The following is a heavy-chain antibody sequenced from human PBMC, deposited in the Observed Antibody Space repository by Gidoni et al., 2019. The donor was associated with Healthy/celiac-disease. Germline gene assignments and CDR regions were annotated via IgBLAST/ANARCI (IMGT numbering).Heavy chain of an antibody. CDR2: IYYSGST. CDR3: ARGITIFGVVHGGNWFDP. D-gene: IGHD3-3*01. V-gene: IGHV4-39*07. CDR1: GGSISSSSYY. J-gene: IGHJ5*02. Sequence: QLQLQESGPGLVKPSETLSLTCTVSGGSISSSSYYWGWIRQPPGKGLEWIGSIYYSGSTYYNPSLKSRVTISVDTSKNQFSLKLSSVTAADTAVYYCARGITIFGVVHGGNWFDPWGQGTLVTVSS.